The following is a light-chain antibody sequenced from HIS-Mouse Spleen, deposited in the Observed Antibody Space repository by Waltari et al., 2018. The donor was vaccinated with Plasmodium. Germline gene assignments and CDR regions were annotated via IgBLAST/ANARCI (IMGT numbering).Light chain of an antibody. CDR2: GAS. J-gene: IGKJ3*01. CDR1: QSVSSN. V-gene: IGKV3-15*01. Sequence: EIVMTQSPATLSVSPGESATLSCRASQSVSSNLAWYQQKPGQAPRLLIYGASTRATGIPARFSGSGSGTEFTLTISSLQSEDFAVYCCQQYNNWSFTFGPGTKVDIK. CDR3: QQYNNWSFT.